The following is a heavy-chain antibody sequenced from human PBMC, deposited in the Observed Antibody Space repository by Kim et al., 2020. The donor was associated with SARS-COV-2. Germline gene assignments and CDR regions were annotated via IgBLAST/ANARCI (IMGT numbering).Heavy chain of an antibody. Sequence: KDHVGSGKGRLTISRDNAKNSLYLQMNSLRAEDTAVYYCARDLAAASFDYWGQGTLVTVSS. D-gene: IGHD6-13*01. CDR2: K. J-gene: IGHJ4*02. CDR3: ARDLAAASFDY. V-gene: IGHV3-7*03.